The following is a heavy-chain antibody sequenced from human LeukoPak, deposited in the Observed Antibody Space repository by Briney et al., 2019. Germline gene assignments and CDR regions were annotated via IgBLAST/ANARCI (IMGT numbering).Heavy chain of an antibody. J-gene: IGHJ4*02. D-gene: IGHD2-15*01. Sequence: GGSLRLSCAASGFTFSSYWMHWVRQAPGKGLVWVSRINSDGSSTSYADSVKGRFTISRDNAKNTLYLQVNSLRAEDTAVYYCARLGYSSWYYFDYWGQGTLVTVSS. V-gene: IGHV3-74*01. CDR3: ARLGYSSWYYFDY. CDR1: GFTFSSYW. CDR2: INSDGSST.